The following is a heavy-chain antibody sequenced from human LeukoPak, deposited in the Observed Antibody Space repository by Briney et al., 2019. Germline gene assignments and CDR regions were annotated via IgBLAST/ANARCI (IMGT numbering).Heavy chain of an antibody. D-gene: IGHD4-11*01. Sequence: PGGSLRLSCAASGFTFSSYAMHWVRQAPGKGLESVAVISYDGSNKYYADSVKGRFTISRDNSKNTLYLQMNSLRAEDTAVYYCAREGTRVLTVTSFDYWGQGTLVTVSS. CDR1: GFTFSSYA. CDR2: ISYDGSNK. V-gene: IGHV3-30-3*01. CDR3: AREGTRVLTVTSFDY. J-gene: IGHJ4*02.